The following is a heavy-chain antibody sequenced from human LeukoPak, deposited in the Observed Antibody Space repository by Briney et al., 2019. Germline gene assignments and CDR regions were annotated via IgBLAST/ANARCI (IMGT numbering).Heavy chain of an antibody. CDR2: IWYGGSNK. Sequence: PGGSLRLSCAASGFTFSSYGMHWVRQAPGKGLEWVAVIWYGGSNKYYADSVKGRFTISRDNSKNTLYLQMNSLRAEDTAVYYCATPGRGSGSYYAYFDYWGQGTLVTVSS. CDR1: GFTFSSYG. CDR3: ATPGRGSGSYYAYFDY. J-gene: IGHJ4*02. V-gene: IGHV3-33*08. D-gene: IGHD3-10*01.